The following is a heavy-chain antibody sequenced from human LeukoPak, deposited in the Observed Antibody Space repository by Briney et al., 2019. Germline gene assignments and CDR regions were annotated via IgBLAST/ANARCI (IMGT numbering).Heavy chain of an antibody. CDR1: GGSIRNYY. J-gene: IGHJ6*03. Sequence: SETLSLTCTVSGGSIRNYYWSWIRQPPGKGLEWIGYIFYSGSTNYNPSLKSRVTISVDTSKNHFSLELSSVTAADTAVYFCARGRVSSSSWSSTYYYYFYMDVWGKGTTVTVSS. V-gene: IGHV4-59*01. CDR2: IFYSGST. CDR3: ARGRVSSSSWSSTYYYYFYMDV. D-gene: IGHD6-13*01.